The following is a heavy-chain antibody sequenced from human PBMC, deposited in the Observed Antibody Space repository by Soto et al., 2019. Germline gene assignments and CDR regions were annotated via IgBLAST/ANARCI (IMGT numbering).Heavy chain of an antibody. D-gene: IGHD2-21*02. CDR1: GYTFTGYY. V-gene: IGHV1-2*04. J-gene: IGHJ6*02. CDR2: INPDSGGT. Sequence: ASVKVSCKASGYTFTGYYMHLVRQAPGQGLEWMGWINPDSGGTNYAQKFQGWVAMTRDTSISTAYMELSRLRAEDTAVYYCARVSGGDSRGPYYGMDVWGQGTTVTVSS. CDR3: ARVSGGDSRGPYYGMDV.